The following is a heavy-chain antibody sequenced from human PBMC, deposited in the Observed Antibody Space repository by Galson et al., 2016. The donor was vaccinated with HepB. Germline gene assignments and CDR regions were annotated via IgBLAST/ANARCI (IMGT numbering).Heavy chain of an antibody. V-gene: IGHV3-30*18. Sequence: SLRLSCAASGFSFNSYAMHWVRQAPGKGLEWVAVTSYDGNKKYYADSVKGRLSISRDNSKNTLFLQMSSLRPEDTAVYYCAKHTYYYGSGSYSGFDYWGQGTLITVSS. CDR1: GFSFNSYA. CDR3: AKHTYYYGSGSYSGFDY. D-gene: IGHD3-10*01. CDR2: TSYDGNKK. J-gene: IGHJ4*02.